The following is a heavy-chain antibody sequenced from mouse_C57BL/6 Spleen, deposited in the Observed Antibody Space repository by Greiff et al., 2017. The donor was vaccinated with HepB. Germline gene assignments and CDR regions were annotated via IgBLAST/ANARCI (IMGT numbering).Heavy chain of an antibody. CDR1: GYTFTDYE. CDR2: IDPETGGT. V-gene: IGHV1-15*01. Sequence: VQLQQSGAELVRPGASVTLSCKASGYTFTDYEMHWVKQTPVHGLEWIGAIDPETGGTAYNQKFKGKATLTADKSSSTAYMKLRSLTSEDSAVYYCTCTETWFAYWGQGTLVTVSA. D-gene: IGHD1-1*01. CDR3: TCTETWFAY. J-gene: IGHJ3*01.